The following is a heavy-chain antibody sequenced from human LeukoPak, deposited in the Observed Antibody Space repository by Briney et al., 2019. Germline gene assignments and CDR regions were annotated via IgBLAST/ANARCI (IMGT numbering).Heavy chain of an antibody. CDR2: IYPGDADT. CDR1: GYSFNTYW. CDR3: ATSSRSGSCPNDAFDI. D-gene: IGHD3-10*01. V-gene: IGHV5-51*01. J-gene: IGHJ3*02. Sequence: GASLKISCKGSGYSFNTYWIGWVRKMPGKGLGWMGIIYPGDADTRYSPSFQGQVTISADKSTSTAYLQGSSLKASDTAMYYCATSSRSGSCPNDAFDIWGQGTMVTVSS.